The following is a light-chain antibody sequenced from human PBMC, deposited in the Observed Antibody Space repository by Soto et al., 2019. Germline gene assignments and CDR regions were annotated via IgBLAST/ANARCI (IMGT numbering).Light chain of an antibody. V-gene: IGLV2-14*01. CDR3: SSYTSSSTLVV. CDR2: DVS. Sequence: QSALTQPASVSGSPGQSITISCTGTSSDVGGYNYVSWYQQHPGKAPKLMIYDVSNQPSGVSNRFSGSKSGNTASLTISGLQAEDEADYYFSSYTSSSTLVVFGGGTKLTVL. CDR1: SSDVGGYNY. J-gene: IGLJ2*01.